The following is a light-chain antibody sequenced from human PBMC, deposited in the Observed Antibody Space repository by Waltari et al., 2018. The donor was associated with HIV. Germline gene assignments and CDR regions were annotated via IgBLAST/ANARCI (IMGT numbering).Light chain of an antibody. V-gene: IGLV1-44*01. J-gene: IGLJ3*02. CDR3: ATWDDTQNGWV. CDR1: RSNIRTNP. Sequence: QSVLTQPPSASVAPGHRVFISCSGSRSNIRTNPIIWYQHLPGTAPRLLIDDNNQRPSGVPDRFSGSKSGTSGSLAISGLQSEDETDYYCATWDDTQNGWVFGAGTKLTVL. CDR2: DNN.